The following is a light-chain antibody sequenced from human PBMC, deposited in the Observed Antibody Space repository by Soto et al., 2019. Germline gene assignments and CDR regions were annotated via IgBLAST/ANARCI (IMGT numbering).Light chain of an antibody. J-gene: IGKJ5*01. Sequence: EVVLTQSPVTLSLSPGERATLSCRASQSVSSFLAWYQQKPGQAPRLLIYDASNRATGIPARFSGSGSGTDFTLNISSLEPEDFAVYYCQQRSNWPPGITGGQWTRREIK. CDR2: DAS. CDR1: QSVSSF. V-gene: IGKV3-11*01. CDR3: QQRSNWPPGIT.